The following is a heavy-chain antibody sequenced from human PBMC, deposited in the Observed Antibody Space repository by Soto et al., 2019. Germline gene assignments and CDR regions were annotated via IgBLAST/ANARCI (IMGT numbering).Heavy chain of an antibody. CDR2: IFFDGSVK. D-gene: IGHD1-7*01. Sequence: GGSLRLSCAASGFIFSDYGMHWVRQAPGKGLEWVAVIFFDGSVKFYADSMKGRFSISRDNSKNMLFLQMNNPRAEDTAIYYCAREILGTFDSWGQGTLVTGSS. CDR1: GFIFSDYG. CDR3: AREILGTFDS. V-gene: IGHV3-33*01. J-gene: IGHJ5*01.